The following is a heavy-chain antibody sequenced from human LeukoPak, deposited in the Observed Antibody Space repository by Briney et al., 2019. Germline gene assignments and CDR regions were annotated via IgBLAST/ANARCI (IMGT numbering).Heavy chain of an antibody. CDR2: IYSGGST. J-gene: IGHJ6*02. D-gene: IGHD3-16*01. CDR3: ARGSVTLSMDV. Sequence: PGGSLRLSCAASGFTVSSNYMSWVRQAPGKGLEWVSVIYSGGSTYYADSVKGRFTISRDNSKNTLYLQMNSLRAEDTAVYYCARGSVTLSMDVWGQGTTVTVSS. V-gene: IGHV3-66*01. CDR1: GFTVSSNY.